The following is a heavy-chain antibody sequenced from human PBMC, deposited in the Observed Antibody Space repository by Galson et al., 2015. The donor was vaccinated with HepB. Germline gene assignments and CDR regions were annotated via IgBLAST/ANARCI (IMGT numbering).Heavy chain of an antibody. CDR2: INPNSGGT. J-gene: IGHJ4*02. D-gene: IGHD4-17*01. CDR1: GYSFTRYY. CDR3: ARDTPYGPQADADC. Sequence: SVKVSCQASGYSFTRYYIHWVRQAPGQGLEWMGRINPNSGGTNYAQRLQGRVTMTRDTSITTAYMELNRLRSDDTAVYYCARDTPYGPQADADCWGQGTLVTVSS. V-gene: IGHV1-2*06.